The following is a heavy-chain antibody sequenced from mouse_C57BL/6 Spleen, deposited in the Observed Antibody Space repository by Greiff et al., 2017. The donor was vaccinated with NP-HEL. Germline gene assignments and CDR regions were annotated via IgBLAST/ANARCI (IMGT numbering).Heavy chain of an antibody. CDR2: IRYDGSN. CDR1: GYSFTSCYF. CDR3: ARDGDGYPDY. J-gene: IGHJ2*01. D-gene: IGHD2-3*01. V-gene: IGHV3-6*01. Sequence: VQLKESGPGLVKPSQSLSLTCSVTGYSFTSCYFWYWIRQFPGNILGWVGFIRYDGSNHYNPSLKNRISITRDTSKNQFFLKLNSVTTEDTATYYGARDGDGYPDYWGQGTTLTVSS.